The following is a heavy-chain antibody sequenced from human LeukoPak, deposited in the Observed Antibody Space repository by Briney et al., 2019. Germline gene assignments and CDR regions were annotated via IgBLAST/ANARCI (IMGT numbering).Heavy chain of an antibody. D-gene: IGHD3-3*01. CDR1: GFTFSSYA. CDR3: EASDYYDFWSGYYRVNDY. V-gene: IGHV3-23*01. J-gene: IGHJ4*02. CDR2: ISGSGGST. Sequence: GGPLRLSCAASGFTFSSYAMSWVRQAPGKGLEWVSAISGSGGSTYYADSVKGRFTISRDNSKNTLYLQMNSLRAEDTAVYYCEASDYYDFWSGYYRVNDYWGQGTLVTVSS.